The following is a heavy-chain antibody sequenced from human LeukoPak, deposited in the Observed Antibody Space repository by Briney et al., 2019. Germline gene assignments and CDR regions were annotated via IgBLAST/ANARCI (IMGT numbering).Heavy chain of an antibody. V-gene: IGHV1-18*01. CDR2: ISAYNGNT. D-gene: IGHD5-18*01. CDR3: ARQWVGYSYIDY. CDR1: GYTFTSYG. Sequence: RASVKVSCKASGYTFTSYGIRWVRQAPGQGLEWMGWISAYNGNTNYAQKLQGRVTMTTDTSTSTAYMELRSLRSEDTAVYYCARQWVGYSYIDYWGQGTLVTVSS. J-gene: IGHJ4*02.